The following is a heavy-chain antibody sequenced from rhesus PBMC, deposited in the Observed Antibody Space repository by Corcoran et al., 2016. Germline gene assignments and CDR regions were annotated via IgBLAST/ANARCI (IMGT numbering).Heavy chain of an antibody. J-gene: IGHJ2*01. D-gene: IGHD3-3*01. CDR1: GYSFTSYW. CDR3: AKGVFWSGYTTYWYFDL. Sequence: EVQLVQSGAEVKRPGESLKISCKTSGYSFTSYWISWVRQMPGKGLEGTGANDPSTSETRYRPSVQGQVTISADKSISTAYLQWSSLKASDTATYYCAKGVFWSGYTTYWYFDLWGPGTPITISS. V-gene: IGHV5-20*02. CDR2: NDPSTSET.